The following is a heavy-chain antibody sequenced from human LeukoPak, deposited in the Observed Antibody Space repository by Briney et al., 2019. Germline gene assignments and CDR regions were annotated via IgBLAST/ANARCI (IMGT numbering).Heavy chain of an antibody. CDR2: ISSSSSSI. Sequence: GGSLRLSCSASGFTFSSNSMNWVRQAPGKGLEWISYISSSSSSIYYADSVKGRFTISRDNAKNSLSLQMNSLRAEDTAVYYCAKGLEVTFFDYWGQGTLVTVSS. J-gene: IGHJ4*02. D-gene: IGHD3-3*01. V-gene: IGHV3-48*01. CDR3: AKGLEVTFFDY. CDR1: GFTFSSNS.